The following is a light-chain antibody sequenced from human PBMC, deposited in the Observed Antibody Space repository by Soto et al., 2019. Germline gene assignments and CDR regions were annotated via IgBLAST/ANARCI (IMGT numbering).Light chain of an antibody. CDR3: QSYDATNQV. J-gene: IGLJ3*02. Sequence: NFMLTQPHSVSESPGKTVIISCTRSSGSIASNYVQWYQQPPGSSPTTVIYEDNQRPSGVPDRFSGSIDSSSNSASLPISGLETEDEADYFCQSYDATNQVFGGGTKLTVL. V-gene: IGLV6-57*01. CDR1: SGSIASNY. CDR2: EDN.